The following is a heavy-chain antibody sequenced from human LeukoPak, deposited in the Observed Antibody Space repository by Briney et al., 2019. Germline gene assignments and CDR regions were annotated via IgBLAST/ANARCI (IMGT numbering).Heavy chain of an antibody. D-gene: IGHD6-13*01. V-gene: IGHV1-18*01. CDR2: ISAYNGNT. CDR3: ARGQQPYDAFDI. CDR1: GYTFTSYG. J-gene: IGHJ3*02. Sequence: ASVKVSCKASGYTFTSYGISWVRQAPGQGREWMGWISAYNGNTNYAQRLQGRVTMTTDTSTSTAYMELRSLRSDDTAVYYCARGQQPYDAFDIWGQGTMVTVSS.